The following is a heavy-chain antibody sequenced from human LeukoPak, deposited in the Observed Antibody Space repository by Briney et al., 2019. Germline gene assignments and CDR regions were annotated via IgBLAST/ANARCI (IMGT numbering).Heavy chain of an antibody. CDR3: ARYGLLNISEINGFDI. Sequence: SETLSLTCSVSGYSINSGYYWGWIRQPPGKGLEWIGNMYYRGSTDYSPSLKSRVTISVDTSKNQFSLKLSSVTAADTAVYYCARYGLLNISEINGFDIWGQGTMVTVSS. J-gene: IGHJ3*02. D-gene: IGHD2/OR15-2a*01. CDR1: GYSINSGYY. CDR2: MYYRGST. V-gene: IGHV4-38-2*02.